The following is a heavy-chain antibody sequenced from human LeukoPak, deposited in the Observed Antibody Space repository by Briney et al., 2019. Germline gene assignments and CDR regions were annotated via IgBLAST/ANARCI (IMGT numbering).Heavy chain of an antibody. Sequence: GRSLRLSCAASGFTFSTYGMHWVRQAPGKGLEWVAVISNDGSNKYYPDSVKGRFTISRDNSKNTLYLQMNSLRVDDTAVYYCVVRDQGAFDIWGQGTMVTVSS. V-gene: IGHV3-30*03. CDR1: GFTFSTYG. CDR3: VVRDQGAFDI. J-gene: IGHJ3*02. CDR2: ISNDGSNK.